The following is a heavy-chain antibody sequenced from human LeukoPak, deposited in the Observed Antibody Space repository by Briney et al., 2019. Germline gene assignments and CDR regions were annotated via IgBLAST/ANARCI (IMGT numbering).Heavy chain of an antibody. CDR3: ASWGYSYGLDY. Sequence: PSETLSLTCAVYGGSFSGDFWSWIRQSPGKGLEWIGEINHGGSTTYNPSLQSRVTMSVDTSTNQISLKMTSVTAADTAIYYCASWGYSYGLDYWGQGTLVTVSS. CDR1: GGSFSGDF. D-gene: IGHD5-18*01. V-gene: IGHV4-34*01. CDR2: INHGGST. J-gene: IGHJ4*02.